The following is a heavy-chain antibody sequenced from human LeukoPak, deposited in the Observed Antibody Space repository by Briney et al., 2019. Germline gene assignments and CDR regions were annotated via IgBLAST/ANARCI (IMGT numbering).Heavy chain of an antibody. V-gene: IGHV4-39*07. J-gene: IGHJ6*03. CDR3: AKIPQREWEIPRNYYYWYMDV. CDR1: GASISSSSSY. CDR2: IYSRGNT. D-gene: IGHD1-26*01. Sequence: ETSETPSLTCTVSGASISSSSSYWGWIRQPPGKGLEWLGNIYSRGNTYYKPSLRSRVTISIDTSKNQFSLRLTSVTAADTAVYYCAKIPQREWEIPRNYYYWYMDVWGKGTTVTISS.